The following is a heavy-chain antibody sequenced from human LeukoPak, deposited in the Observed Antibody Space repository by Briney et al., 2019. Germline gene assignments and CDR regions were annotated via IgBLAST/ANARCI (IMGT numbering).Heavy chain of an antibody. CDR1: GGTFSSYA. V-gene: IGHV1-69*05. J-gene: IGHJ4*02. D-gene: IGHD1-26*01. CDR3: AREKGELNKRYYFDY. Sequence: SVKVSCKASGGTFSSYAISWVRQAPGQGLEGMGRIIPIFGTANNAQKLQGRVTNTTDESTSTAYMELSSLRSEDTAVYYCAREKGELNKRYYFDYWGQGTLVTVSS. CDR2: IIPIFGTA.